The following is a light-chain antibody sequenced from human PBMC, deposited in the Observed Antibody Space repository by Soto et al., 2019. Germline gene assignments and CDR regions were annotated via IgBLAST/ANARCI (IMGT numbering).Light chain of an antibody. V-gene: IGKV3-11*01. Sequence: EIVLTQSPATLSLSPGERATLSCRASQSVSSYLAWYQQKPGQAPRLLIYEASNRATGIPARFSGSGSGTDFTSTISSLEPEDFAVYYCQQRSNLWTFGQGTKVEIK. J-gene: IGKJ1*01. CDR3: QQRSNLWT. CDR1: QSVSSY. CDR2: EAS.